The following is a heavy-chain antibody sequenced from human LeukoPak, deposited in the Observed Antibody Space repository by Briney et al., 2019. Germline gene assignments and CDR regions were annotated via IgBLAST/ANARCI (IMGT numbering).Heavy chain of an antibody. Sequence: GSLRPSRAASGFTFSSYSMNWVRQAPGKGQEWVSSISSSSSYIYYADSVKGRFTISRDNAKNSLYLQMNRLRAEDTAVYYCARVSDNYYDSSGYYYSPYYYYMDVWGKGTTVTVSS. D-gene: IGHD3-22*01. V-gene: IGHV3-21*01. CDR3: ARVSDNYYDSSGYYYSPYYYYMDV. CDR2: ISSSSSYI. CDR1: GFTFSSYS. J-gene: IGHJ6*03.